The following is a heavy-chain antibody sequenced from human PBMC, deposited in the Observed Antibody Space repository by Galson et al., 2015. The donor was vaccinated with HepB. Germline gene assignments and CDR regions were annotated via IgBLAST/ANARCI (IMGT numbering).Heavy chain of an antibody. CDR2: INHSGST. J-gene: IGHJ4*02. V-gene: IGHV4-34*01. CDR1: GGSFSGYY. Sequence: ETLSLTCAVYGGSFSGYYWSWIRQPPGKGLEWIGEINHSGSTNYNPSLKSRVTISVDTSKNQFSLKLSSVTAADTAVYYCARVWLYYFDYWGQGTLVTVSS. D-gene: IGHD5-24*01. CDR3: ARVWLYYFDY.